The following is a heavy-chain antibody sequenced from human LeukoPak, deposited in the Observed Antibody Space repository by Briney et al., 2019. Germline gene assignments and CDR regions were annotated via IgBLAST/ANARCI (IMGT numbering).Heavy chain of an antibody. CDR1: GFTFSSYG. CDR3: ARGENSKTYPVSGY. D-gene: IGHD2/OR15-2a*01. Sequence: GGSLRLSCAASGFTFSSYGMHWVRQAPGKGLEWVAVISSDGSSKYYIDSVKGRFTISRDNSKNTLFLQMNSLRAEDTGVYYCARGENSKTYPVSGYWGQGTLVTVSS. CDR2: ISSDGSSK. J-gene: IGHJ4*02. V-gene: IGHV3-30*03.